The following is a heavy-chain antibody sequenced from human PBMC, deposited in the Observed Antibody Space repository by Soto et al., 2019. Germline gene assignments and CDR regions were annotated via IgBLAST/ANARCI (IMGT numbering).Heavy chain of an antibody. D-gene: IGHD2-15*01. Sequence: SETLSLTCAVSGGSISSGGYSWSWIRQPPGKGLEWIGYIYHSGSTYYNPSLKSRVTISVDRSKNQFSLKLSSVTAADTAVYYCAQSGGYCSGGSCLSYWGQGTLVTVSS. J-gene: IGHJ4*02. V-gene: IGHV4-30-2*01. CDR1: GGSISSGGYS. CDR3: AQSGGYCSGGSCLSY. CDR2: IYHSGST.